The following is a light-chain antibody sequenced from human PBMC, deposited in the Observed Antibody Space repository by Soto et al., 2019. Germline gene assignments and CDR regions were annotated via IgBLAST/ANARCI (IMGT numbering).Light chain of an antibody. CDR2: GPS. CDR3: QQFNSWPGT. CDR1: QSVSSN. J-gene: IGKJ1*01. Sequence: EIVMTQSPATLSVSPGERATLSCRASQSVSSNLAWYQQKPGQAPSLLIYGPSTRATGIPARFSGSGSGTEFTLTISSLPSEDSAVYYCQQFNSWPGTFGQGTKVEIK. V-gene: IGKV3-15*01.